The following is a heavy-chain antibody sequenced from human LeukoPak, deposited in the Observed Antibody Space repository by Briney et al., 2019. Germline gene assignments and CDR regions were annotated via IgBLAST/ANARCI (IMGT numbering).Heavy chain of an antibody. D-gene: IGHD1-26*01. CDR3: ARGTHALKWELRTYFDY. CDR2: INHSGST. J-gene: IGHJ4*02. V-gene: IGHV4-34*01. CDR1: GGSFSGYY. Sequence: SETLSLTCAVYGGSFSGYYWSWIRQPPGKGLEWIGEINHSGSTNYNPSLKSRVTISVDTSKNQFSLKLSSVTAADTAVYYCARGTHALKWELRTYFDYWGQGTLVTVSS.